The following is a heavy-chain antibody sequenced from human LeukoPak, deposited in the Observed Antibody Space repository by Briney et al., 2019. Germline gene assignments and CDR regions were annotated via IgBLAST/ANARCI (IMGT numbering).Heavy chain of an antibody. D-gene: IGHD4-17*01. CDR3: ARGDYGDYPAD. Sequence: SETLSLTCTVSGGSISSYFWSWIRQPPGKGLEWIGYIYYSGSTNYNPSLKSRVTISVDTSKNQFSLKLSSVTAADTAVYYCARGDYGDYPADWGQGTLATVSS. CDR2: IYYSGST. J-gene: IGHJ1*01. V-gene: IGHV4-59*01. CDR1: GGSISSYF.